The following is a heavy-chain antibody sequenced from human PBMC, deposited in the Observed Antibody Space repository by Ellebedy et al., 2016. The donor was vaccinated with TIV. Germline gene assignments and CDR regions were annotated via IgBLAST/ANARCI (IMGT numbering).Heavy chain of an antibody. CDR1: GGSVSRDF. CDR3: ARVHCSITTCDYYYMDV. V-gene: IGHV4-4*07. J-gene: IGHJ6*03. D-gene: IGHD1-1*01. Sequence: SETLSLXXTVSGGSVSRDFWSWIRQPAGKGLEWIGRIFTSGSFNYNPSLMSRVTMSVVTSKNQISLRLNSVTTADTAVYYCARVHCSITTCDYYYMDVWGKGTTVTVSS. CDR2: IFTSGSF.